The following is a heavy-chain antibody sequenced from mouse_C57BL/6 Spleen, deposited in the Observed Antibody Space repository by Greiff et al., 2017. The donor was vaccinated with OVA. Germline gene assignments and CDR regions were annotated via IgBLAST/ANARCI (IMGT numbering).Heavy chain of an antibody. D-gene: IGHD2-1*01. Sequence: QVQLKQPGAELVMPGASVKLSCKASGYTFTSYWMHWVKQRPGQGLEWIGEIDPSDSYTNYNQKFKGKSTLTVDKSSSTAYMQLSSLTSEDSAVYYCARRGLLWYLDYWGQGTTLTVSS. CDR3: ARRGLLWYLDY. V-gene: IGHV1-69*01. CDR1: GYTFTSYW. CDR2: IDPSDSYT. J-gene: IGHJ2*01.